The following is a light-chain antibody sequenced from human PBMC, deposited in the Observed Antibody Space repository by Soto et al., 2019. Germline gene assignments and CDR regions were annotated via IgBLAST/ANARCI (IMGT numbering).Light chain of an antibody. CDR1: QGMSNY. Sequence: DIQMTQSPSSLSAAVGDRVTITCRASQGMSNYLAWYQQIPGKVPKLLISAASTLQSGVPSRFSGSGSGTDFTLTISSLQPEDVATYYCQKYTNVPAFGGGTKVEIK. CDR2: AAS. J-gene: IGKJ4*01. CDR3: QKYTNVPA. V-gene: IGKV1-27*01.